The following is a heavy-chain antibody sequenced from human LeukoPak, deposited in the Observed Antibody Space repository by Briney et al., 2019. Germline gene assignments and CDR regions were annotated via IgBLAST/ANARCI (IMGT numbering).Heavy chain of an antibody. CDR1: DDSITMYY. CDR2: VDHTGST. D-gene: IGHD1-1*01. V-gene: IGHV4-59*01. Sequence: SETLPLTCSVSDDSITMYYWTWIRQPPGKGLEWIGYVDHTGSTNFNPSLNGRVSISRDTTNNLFSLRLRSVTAADTAVYFCARGRASSSTWYSTYYYYFYMDVWGKGTTVTISS. CDR3: ARGRASSSTWYSTYYYYFYMDV. J-gene: IGHJ6*03.